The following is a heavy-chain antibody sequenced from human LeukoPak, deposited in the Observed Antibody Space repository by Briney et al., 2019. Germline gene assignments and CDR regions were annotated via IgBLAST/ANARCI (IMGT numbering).Heavy chain of an antibody. J-gene: IGHJ3*02. D-gene: IGHD3-9*01. CDR2: ISAYNGNT. V-gene: IGHV1-18*01. CDR3: ARGGLTGYYNDAFDI. CDR1: GYTFTSYG. Sequence: ASVKVSCKASGYTFTSYGISWVRQAPGQGLAWMGWISAYNGNTNYAQKLQGRVTMTTDTSTSTAYMELRSLRSDDTAVYYCARGGLTGYYNDAFDIWGQGTMVTVSS.